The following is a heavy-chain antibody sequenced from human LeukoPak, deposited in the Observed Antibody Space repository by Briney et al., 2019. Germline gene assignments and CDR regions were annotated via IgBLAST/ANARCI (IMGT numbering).Heavy chain of an antibody. Sequence: GGSLRLSCAASGFTFSSSAMTWVRQAPGKGLEWVSAISDNGYDTFYADSVKGRFTISRDNSKNAVYLQMNSLRAEDTAVYYCAGYYYDFWSGYYLDYWGQGTLVTVSS. D-gene: IGHD3-3*01. CDR1: GFTFSSSA. J-gene: IGHJ4*02. CDR3: AGYYYDFWSGYYLDY. V-gene: IGHV3-23*01. CDR2: ISDNGYDT.